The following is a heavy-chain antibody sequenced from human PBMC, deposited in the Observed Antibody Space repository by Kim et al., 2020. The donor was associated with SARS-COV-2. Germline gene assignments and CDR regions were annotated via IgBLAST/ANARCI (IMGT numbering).Heavy chain of an antibody. CDR2: ISYDGSNK. CDR3: AKDLRDYCGGDCYLGFDY. Sequence: GGSLRLSCAASGFTFSSYGMHWVRQAPGKGLEWVAVISYDGSNKYYADSVKGRFTISRDNSKNTLYLQMNSLRAEDTAVYYCAKDLRDYCGGDCYLGFDYWGQGTLVTVSS. V-gene: IGHV3-30*18. D-gene: IGHD2-21*02. J-gene: IGHJ4*02. CDR1: GFTFSSYG.